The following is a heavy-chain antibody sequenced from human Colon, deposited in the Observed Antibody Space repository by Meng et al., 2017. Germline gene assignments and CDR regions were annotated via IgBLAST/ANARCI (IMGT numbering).Heavy chain of an antibody. CDR1: GFTFISYI. V-gene: IGHV3-21*01. CDR3: ARDHPGPLGY. D-gene: IGHD7-27*01. CDR2: ISSSGSYI. Sequence: EVQLVESGGGLVEPGGSLRLSCAASGFTFISYIMDGVRQAPGKGLECVSSISSSGSYIYYADSVKGRFTISRDNAKNSLYLQMNSLRAEDTAVYYCARDHPGPLGYWGQGALVTVSS. J-gene: IGHJ4*02.